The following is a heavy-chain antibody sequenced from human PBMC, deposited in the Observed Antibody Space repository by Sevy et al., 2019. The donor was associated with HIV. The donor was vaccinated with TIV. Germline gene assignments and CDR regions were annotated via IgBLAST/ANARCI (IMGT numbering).Heavy chain of an antibody. CDR2: IYHSGST. CDR1: GYSISSGYY. V-gene: IGHV4-38-2*02. D-gene: IGHD2-15*01. J-gene: IGHJ5*02. Sequence: SETLSLTCAASGYSISSGYYWGWIRQPPGKGLEWIGSIYHSGSTYYNPSLKSRVTMSVDTSKNQFSLKLSSVTAADTAIYYCARDHVGEWGVVATAYNWFDPWGQGTLVTVSS. CDR3: ARDHVGEWGVVATAYNWFDP.